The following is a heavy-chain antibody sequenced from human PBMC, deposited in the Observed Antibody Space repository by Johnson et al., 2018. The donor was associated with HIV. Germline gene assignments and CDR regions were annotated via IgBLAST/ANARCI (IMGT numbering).Heavy chain of an antibody. CDR2: ISYDGSNK. Sequence: QMLLVESGGGVVQPGGSLRLSCAASGFTFSSNYMSWVRQAPWKGLEWVAVISYDGSNKYYADSVKVRFTISRYNSKNTLYLQMNSLRAEDTAVYYCAKDSRYYYDSSSYVSDAFDIWGQGTMVTVSS. CDR1: GFTFSSNY. J-gene: IGHJ3*02. D-gene: IGHD3-22*01. V-gene: IGHV3-30-3*02. CDR3: AKDSRYYYDSSSYVSDAFDI.